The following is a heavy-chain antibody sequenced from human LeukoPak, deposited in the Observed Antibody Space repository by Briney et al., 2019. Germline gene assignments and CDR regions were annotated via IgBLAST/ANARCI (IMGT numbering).Heavy chain of an antibody. CDR2: IIPIFGTA. Sequence: SVKVSCRASGGTFSSYAISWVRQAPGQGLEWMGGIIPIFGTANYAQKFQGRVTITTDESTSTAYMELSSLRSEDTAVYYCARVRTWGYDSSGYSFDYWGQGTLVTVSS. D-gene: IGHD3-22*01. V-gene: IGHV1-69*05. CDR3: ARVRTWGYDSSGYSFDY. CDR1: GGTFSSYA. J-gene: IGHJ4*02.